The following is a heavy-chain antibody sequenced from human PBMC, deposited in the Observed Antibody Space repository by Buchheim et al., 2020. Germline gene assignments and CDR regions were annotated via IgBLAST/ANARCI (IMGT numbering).Heavy chain of an antibody. D-gene: IGHD4/OR15-4a*01. V-gene: IGHV4-39*01. CDR2: IYYSGST. J-gene: IGHJ4*02. CDR1: GGSISSSSYY. CDR3: ARLFPYTKPKYGANFPNSYFDY. Sequence: QLQLQESGPGLVKPSETLSLTCTVSGGSISSSSYYWGWIRQPPGKGLEWIGSIYYSGSTYYNPSLKSRVTISVDTSKNQFSLKLSSVTAADTAVYYCARLFPYTKPKYGANFPNSYFDYWGQGTL.